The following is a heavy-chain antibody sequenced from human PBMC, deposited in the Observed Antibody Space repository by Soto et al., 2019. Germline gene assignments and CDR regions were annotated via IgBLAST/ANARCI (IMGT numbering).Heavy chain of an antibody. CDR2: FDPEDGET. J-gene: IGHJ6*02. CDR1: GYTLTELS. V-gene: IGHV1-24*01. CDR3: ATGKSGAGYYYYGMDV. Sequence: GASVKVSCKVSGYTLTELSMHWVRQAPGKGLEWMGGFDPEDGETIYAQKFQGRVTMAEDTSTDTAYMELSSLRSEDTAVYYCATGKSGAGYYYYGMDVWGQGTTVTVSS. D-gene: IGHD6-19*01.